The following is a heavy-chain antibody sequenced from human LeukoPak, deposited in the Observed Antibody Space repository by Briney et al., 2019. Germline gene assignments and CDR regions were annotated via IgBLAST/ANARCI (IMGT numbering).Heavy chain of an antibody. CDR1: GFTFSSYT. D-gene: IGHD3-10*01. Sequence: PGGSLRLFCAASGFTFSSYTMNWVRQAPGKGLEWVSYISGSSSTIYYADSVKGRFTISRDNAKNSLYLQMNSLRAEDTAVYYCAREGYYGSGLYYYYYMDVWGKGTTVTVSS. J-gene: IGHJ6*03. CDR2: ISGSSSTI. V-gene: IGHV3-48*01. CDR3: AREGYYGSGLYYYYYMDV.